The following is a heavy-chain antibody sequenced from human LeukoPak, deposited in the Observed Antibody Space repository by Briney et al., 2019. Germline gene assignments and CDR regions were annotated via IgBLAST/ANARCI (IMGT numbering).Heavy chain of an antibody. CDR1: GYTFTSYD. CDR2: INPNSGGT. Sequence: GASVKVSCKASGYTFTSYDIDWVRQATGQGLEWMGRINPNSGGTNYAQKFQGRVTITADESTSTAYMELSSLRSEDTAVYYCARVYGYYYYGMDVWGQGTTVTVSS. V-gene: IGHV1-8*01. CDR3: ARVYGYYYYGMDV. D-gene: IGHD4-17*01. J-gene: IGHJ6*02.